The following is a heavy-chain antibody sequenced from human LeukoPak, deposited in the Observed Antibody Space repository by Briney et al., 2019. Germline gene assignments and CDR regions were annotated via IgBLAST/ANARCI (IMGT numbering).Heavy chain of an antibody. CDR2: ISSSSSYI. Sequence: PGGSLRLSCAASGFTFSSYSMNWVRQAPGKGLEGVSSISSSSSYIYYADSVKGRFTISRDNAKNSLYLQMNSLRAEDTAVYYCARERPGVAGTFDYWGQGTLVTVSS. V-gene: IGHV3-21*01. J-gene: IGHJ4*02. CDR3: ARERPGVAGTFDY. D-gene: IGHD6-19*01. CDR1: GFTFSSYS.